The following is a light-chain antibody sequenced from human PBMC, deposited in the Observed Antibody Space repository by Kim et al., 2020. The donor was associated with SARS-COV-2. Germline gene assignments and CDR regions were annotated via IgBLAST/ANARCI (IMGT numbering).Light chain of an antibody. CDR2: GAS. V-gene: IGKV1-33*01. CDR1: QDIRMY. CDR3: QQYDDLPRT. J-gene: IGKJ4*01. Sequence: APAGDRFTITCQESQDIRMYLNGFQQKPGKAPKVLIYGASNLETGVPSRFSGSGSGTDFTFTISSLEPEDIATYYCQQYDDLPRTFGRGTKVDIK.